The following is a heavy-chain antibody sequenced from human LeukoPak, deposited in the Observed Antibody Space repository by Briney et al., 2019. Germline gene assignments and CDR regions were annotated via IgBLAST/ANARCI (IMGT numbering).Heavy chain of an antibody. Sequence: GGSLRLSCAASGFTFSTYAMSWVRQTPGKGLEWVSSISSSSSYIYYADSVKGRFTISRDNAKNSLYLQMNSLRAEDTAVYYCARSGHSGYAYCPDYWGQGTLVTVSS. CDR1: GFTFSTYA. CDR3: ARSGHSGYAYCPDY. D-gene: IGHD5-12*01. V-gene: IGHV3-21*01. J-gene: IGHJ4*02. CDR2: ISSSSSYI.